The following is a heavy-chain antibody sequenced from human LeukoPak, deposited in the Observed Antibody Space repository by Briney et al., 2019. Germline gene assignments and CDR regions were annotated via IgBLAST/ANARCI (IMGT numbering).Heavy chain of an antibody. V-gene: IGHV3-66*01. J-gene: IGHJ6*02. CDR3: ARDSGDYYYGMDV. CDR1: GFTFSSYA. CDR2: IYSGGST. Sequence: GGSLRLSFAASGFTFSSYAMSWVRQAPGKGLEWVSVIYSGGSTYYADSVKGRFTISRDNSKNTLYLQMNSLRAEDTAVYYCARDSGDYYYGMDVWGQGTTVTVSS. D-gene: IGHD4-17*01.